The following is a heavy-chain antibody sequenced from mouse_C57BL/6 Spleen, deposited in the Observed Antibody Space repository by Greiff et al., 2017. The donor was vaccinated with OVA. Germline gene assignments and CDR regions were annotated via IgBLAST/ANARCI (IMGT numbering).Heavy chain of an antibody. J-gene: IGHJ4*01. CDR3: AKHRGAMDD. Sequence: VQLKQSGPGLVKPSQSLSLTCSVTGYSITSGYYWNWIRQFPGNKLEWMGYISYDGSNNYNPSLKNRISITRDTSKNQFFLKLNSVTTEDTATYYCAKHRGAMDDWGQGTSVTVSS. V-gene: IGHV3-6*01. CDR1: GYSITSGYY. CDR2: ISYDGSN.